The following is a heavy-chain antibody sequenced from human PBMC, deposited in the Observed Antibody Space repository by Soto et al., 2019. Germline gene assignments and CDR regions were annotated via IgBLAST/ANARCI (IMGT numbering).Heavy chain of an antibody. CDR2: IRDSGDT. CDR1: GRSIRSHN. V-gene: IGHV4-59*08. J-gene: IGHJ6*02. CDR3: VRQGFGALHGLVDV. Sequence: SETLSLTRSHSGRSIRSHNWGWIRLPPGKGLEWIGYIRDSGDTSYNPSLNSRVTMSLDTSKKEFSLKLTSVTAADTAVYYCVRQGFGALHGLVDVWGQGTTVTVSS. D-gene: IGHD3-10*01.